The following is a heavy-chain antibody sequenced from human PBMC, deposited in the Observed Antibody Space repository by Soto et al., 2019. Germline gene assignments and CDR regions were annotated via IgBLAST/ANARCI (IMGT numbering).Heavy chain of an antibody. Sequence: QLHLVQSESEVKKPGSSVRVSCKTSGGTLSNYGLSWVRLAPGQGLEWMGGILPVFGTSNYAQKFQDRLTITADESTNTAYMDLTSLTSDDTAVYYCAREPSRYQSYYFDYWGQGTLVTVSS. CDR3: AREPSRYQSYYFDY. D-gene: IGHD2-2*01. J-gene: IGHJ4*02. CDR2: ILPVFGTS. CDR1: GGTLSNYG. V-gene: IGHV1-69*12.